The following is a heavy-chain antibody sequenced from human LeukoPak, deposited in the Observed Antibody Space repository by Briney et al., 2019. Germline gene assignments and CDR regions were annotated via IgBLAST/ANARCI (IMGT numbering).Heavy chain of an antibody. CDR3: AADTGGHRAFDI. D-gene: IGHD2-8*02. J-gene: IGHJ3*02. CDR2: ISANYGNA. CDR1: GHSLTRYG. Sequence: ASVKVSCKGSGHSLTRYGISWVRRAPGQRLEWMGWISANYGNANYAQKLRGRVTMTTDTATNTVHMNLRSLRSDDTAIYYCAADTGGHRAFDIWGQGTRVTVSS. V-gene: IGHV1-18*01.